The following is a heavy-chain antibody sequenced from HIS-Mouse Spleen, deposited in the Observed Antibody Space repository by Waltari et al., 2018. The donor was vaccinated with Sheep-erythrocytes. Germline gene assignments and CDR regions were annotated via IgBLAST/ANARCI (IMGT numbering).Heavy chain of an antibody. Sequence: EVQLVESGGGLVTPGGSLRLSCAALGFTFSRHSINWVRQAPGKGLEGVSSISSSSSYIYYADSVKGRFTISRDNAKNSLYLQMNSLRAEDTAVYYCARDSTSDAFDIWGQGTMVTVSS. V-gene: IGHV3-21*01. CDR2: ISSSSSYI. CDR3: ARDSTSDAFDI. J-gene: IGHJ3*02. CDR1: GFTFSRHS. D-gene: IGHD6-6*01.